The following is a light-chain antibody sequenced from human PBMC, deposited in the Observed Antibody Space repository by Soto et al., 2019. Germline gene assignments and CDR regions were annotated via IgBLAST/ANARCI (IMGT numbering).Light chain of an antibody. CDR2: EVT. Sequence: QPVLTQPPSASGSPGQSVTISCTGTSGDVGGYNYVSWYQQYPGKGPKLMIYEVTKRPSGVPDRFSGSKSANTASLTVSGLQAEDEAFYYCCSYAGNSNLVFGGGTKLTVL. CDR3: CSYAGNSNLV. J-gene: IGLJ2*01. CDR1: SGDVGGYNY. V-gene: IGLV2-8*01.